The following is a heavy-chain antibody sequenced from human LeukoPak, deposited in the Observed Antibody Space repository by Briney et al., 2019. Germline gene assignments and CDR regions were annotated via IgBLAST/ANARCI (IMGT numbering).Heavy chain of an antibody. J-gene: IGHJ4*02. V-gene: IGHV3-21*06. D-gene: IGHD2-21*01. CDR3: ARDRPTGASRVFVVQ. CDR2: MSSGSSYI. CDR1: GFTFSTYA. Sequence: PGGSLRLSCTASGFTFSTYAMTWVRQAPGKGLEWISSMSSGSSYIYYADSVRGRFTIPRDNTKNSLYLEMNNLRGEDTAIYYCARDRPTGASRVFVVQWGQGTPVTVSS.